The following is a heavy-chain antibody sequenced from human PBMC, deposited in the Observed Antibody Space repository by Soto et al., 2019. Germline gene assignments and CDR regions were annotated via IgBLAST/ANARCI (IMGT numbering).Heavy chain of an antibody. V-gene: IGHV3-48*01. Sequence: EVQLVESGGGLVQPGGSLRLSCAASGFTFSSYSMNWVRQAPGKGLEWVSYISSSSSTIYYADSVKGRFTISRDNAKNSLYLQMNSLRAEDTAVYYYARDRVRYCSGGSCSHWYFDLWGRGTLVTVSS. CDR1: GFTFSSYS. CDR3: ARDRVRYCSGGSCSHWYFDL. CDR2: ISSSSSTI. J-gene: IGHJ2*01. D-gene: IGHD2-15*01.